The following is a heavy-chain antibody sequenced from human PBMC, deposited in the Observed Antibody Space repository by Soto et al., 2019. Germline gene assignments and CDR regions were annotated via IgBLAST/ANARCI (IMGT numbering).Heavy chain of an antibody. CDR1: GFSLSNARMG. D-gene: IGHD3-22*01. CDR2: IFSNDEK. CDR3: ARTRPTYYYDSSGYSLDY. V-gene: IGHV2-26*01. Sequence: ASGPTLVNPTETLTLTCDVSGFSLSNARMGVSWIRQPPGKALEWFAHIFSNDEKSYSTSLKSRLTISKDTSTSQVVLTMTNMDPVATATYYCARTRPTYYYDSSGYSLDYWGQGTLGTVSS. J-gene: IGHJ4*02.